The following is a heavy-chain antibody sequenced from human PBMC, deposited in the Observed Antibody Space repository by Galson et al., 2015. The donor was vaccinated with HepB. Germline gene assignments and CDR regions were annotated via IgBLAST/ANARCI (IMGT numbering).Heavy chain of an antibody. V-gene: IGHV3-23*01. CDR2: ITSSGGNS. CDR3: AKDGIMVANNPYHFHY. CDR1: GFSFTRYA. D-gene: IGHD2-15*01. Sequence: SLRLSCAASGFSFTRYAMTWVRQAPGKGLEWVSSITSSGGNSYYTDSVKGRFTVSRDNSENTLLLQLNSLGAEDTAMYFCAKDGIMVANNPYHFHYWGQGTLVTVSS. J-gene: IGHJ4*02.